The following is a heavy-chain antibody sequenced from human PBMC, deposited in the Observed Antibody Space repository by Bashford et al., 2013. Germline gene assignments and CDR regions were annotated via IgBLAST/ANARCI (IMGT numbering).Heavy chain of an antibody. Sequence: SETLSLTCTVSGGSISSYYWSWIRQPPGRDVSGSWLVSITTWEAPNLTTPTPPRSRVTTISRHVQRTNVLPRRLSSVTAADTAVYYCARGGGSSSWYGSPYNWFDPSGPREPWSPSSS. V-gene: IGHV4-59*01. CDR1: GGSISSYY. CDR3: ARGGGSSSWYGSPYNWFDP. D-gene: IGHD6-13*01. CDR2: SITTWEAP. J-gene: IGHJ5*02.